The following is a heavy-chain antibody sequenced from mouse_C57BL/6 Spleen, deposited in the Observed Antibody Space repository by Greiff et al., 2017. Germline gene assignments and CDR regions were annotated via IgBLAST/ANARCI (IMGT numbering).Heavy chain of an antibody. CDR1: GYAFSRSW. D-gene: IGHD1-1*01. V-gene: IGHV1-82*01. CDR3: ARYYYGSSPNWYFDV. J-gene: IGHJ1*03. CDR2: IYPGDGDT. Sequence: VQLQESGPELVKPGASVKISCKASGYAFSRSWMNWVKQRPGKGLEWIGRIYPGDGDTIYNGKFKGKATLTADKYSSTAYMQLSSLTSEDSAVYFCARYYYGSSPNWYFDVWGTGTTVTVSS.